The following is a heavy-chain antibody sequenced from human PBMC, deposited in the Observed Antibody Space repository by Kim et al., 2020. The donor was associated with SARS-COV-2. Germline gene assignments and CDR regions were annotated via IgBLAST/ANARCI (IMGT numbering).Heavy chain of an antibody. Sequence: GGSLRLSCTASGFTFENFVMSWVRQAPGGGLEWVSGIATTGDSSYYADSVKGRFTISRDNSKNTLFLEMNSLRVEDTATYYCAKEAAFCSRASCYSGWFDPWGPGTQVTVSS. D-gene: IGHD2-21*01. CDR3: AKEAAFCSRASCYSGWFDP. CDR1: GFTFENFV. V-gene: IGHV3-23*05. CDR2: IATTGDSS. J-gene: IGHJ5*02.